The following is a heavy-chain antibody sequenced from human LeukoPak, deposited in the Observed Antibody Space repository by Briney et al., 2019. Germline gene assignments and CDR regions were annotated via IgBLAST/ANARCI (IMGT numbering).Heavy chain of an antibody. CDR3: ASAGLGYYDFWSGYYPFDY. CDR2: IYYSGST. V-gene: IGHV4-59*01. CDR1: GGSTSSYY. J-gene: IGHJ4*02. D-gene: IGHD3-3*01. Sequence: SETLSLTCTVSGGSTSSYYWSWIRQPPGKGLEWIGYIYYSGSTNYNPSLKSRVTISVDTSKNQFSLKLSSVTAADTAVYYCASAGLGYYDFWSGYYPFDYWGQGTLVTVSS.